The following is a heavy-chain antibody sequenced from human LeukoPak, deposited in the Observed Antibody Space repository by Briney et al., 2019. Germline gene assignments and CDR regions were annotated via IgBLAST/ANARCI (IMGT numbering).Heavy chain of an antibody. CDR1: GGTFSSYA. Sequence: ASVTVSCKASGGTFSSYAISWVRQAPGQGLEWMGGIIPIFGTADYAQKFQGRVTITADESTSTAYMELSSLRSEDTAVYYCARDRTTDYYYYGMDVWGQGTTVTVSS. CDR3: ARDRTTDYYYYGMDV. D-gene: IGHD1-1*01. J-gene: IGHJ6*02. CDR2: IIPIFGTA. V-gene: IGHV1-69*13.